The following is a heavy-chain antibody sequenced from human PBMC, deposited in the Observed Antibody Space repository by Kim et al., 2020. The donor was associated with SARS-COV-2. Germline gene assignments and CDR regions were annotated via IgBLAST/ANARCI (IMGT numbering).Heavy chain of an antibody. V-gene: IGHV3-48*03. CDR1: GFTFSSYE. CDR2: ISSSGSTI. Sequence: GGSLRLSCAASGFTFSSYEMNWVRQAPGKGLEWVSYISSSGSTIYYADSVKGRFTISRDNAKNSLYLQMNSLRAEDTAVYYCARDPAEGGFDYWGQGTLVTVSS. J-gene: IGHJ4*02. CDR3: ARDPAEGGFDY.